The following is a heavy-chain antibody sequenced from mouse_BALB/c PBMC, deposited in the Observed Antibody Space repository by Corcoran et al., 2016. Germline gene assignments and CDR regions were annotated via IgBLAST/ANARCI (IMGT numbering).Heavy chain of an antibody. Sequence: QIQLVQSGPELKKPGETVKISCKASGYTFTNYGMNWVKQAPGKGLKWMGWINTYTGEPTYADDFKGRFAFSLETSASTAYLQINNLKNEYTATYFCARAYYGNYDWFAYWGQGTLVTVSA. CDR2: INTYTGEP. CDR1: GYTFTNYG. V-gene: IGHV9-3-1*01. CDR3: ARAYYGNYDWFAY. D-gene: IGHD2-10*01. J-gene: IGHJ3*01.